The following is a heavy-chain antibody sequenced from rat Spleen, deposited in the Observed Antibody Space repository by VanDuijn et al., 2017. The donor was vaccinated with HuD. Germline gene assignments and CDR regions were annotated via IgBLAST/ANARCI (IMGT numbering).Heavy chain of an antibody. CDR1: GFTFSNYG. D-gene: IGHD1-11*01. Sequence: EVQLVESGGGLVQPGRSLKLSCAASGFTFSNYGMAWVRQAPTKGLEWVATISNSGGSTYYPDSVKGRFTISRDNAQNTLYLQMNSLRSEDSATYYCTRPTEGMRYWGQGVMVTVSS. V-gene: IGHV5-29*01. CDR3: TRPTEGMRY. CDR2: ISNSGGST. J-gene: IGHJ2*01.